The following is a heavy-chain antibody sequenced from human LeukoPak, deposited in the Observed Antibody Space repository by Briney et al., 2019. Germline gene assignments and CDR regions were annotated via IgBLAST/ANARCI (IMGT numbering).Heavy chain of an antibody. CDR2: VYYDGGT. D-gene: IGHD6-19*01. CDR3: ARVSSSGARENWFDP. V-gene: IGHV4-39*07. J-gene: IGHJ5*02. Sequence: SETLSLTCTVSGGSVSSSSYYWAWIRQPPGKGLEWIGSVYYDGGTSYSPSLKSRVTVPVDTSRNQFSLRLRSVTAADTAVYYCARVSSSGARENWFDPWGQGTLVTVSS. CDR1: GGSVSSSSYY.